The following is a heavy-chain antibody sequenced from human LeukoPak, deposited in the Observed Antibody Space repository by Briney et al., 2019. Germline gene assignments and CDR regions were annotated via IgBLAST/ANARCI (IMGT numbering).Heavy chain of an antibody. D-gene: IGHD3-22*01. V-gene: IGHV4-39*07. CDR2: IYHSGST. Sequence: KASETLSLTCTVSGGSIRSSYYYWGWIRQPPGKGLEWIGYIYHSGSTYYNPSLKSRVTISVDRSKNQFSLKLSSVTAADTAVYYCARTDSSGYRVVYWGQGTLVTVSS. CDR3: ARTDSSGYRVVY. J-gene: IGHJ4*02. CDR1: GGSIRSSYYY.